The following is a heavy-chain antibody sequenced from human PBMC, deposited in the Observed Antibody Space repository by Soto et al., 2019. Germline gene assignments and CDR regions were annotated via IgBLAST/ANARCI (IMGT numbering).Heavy chain of an antibody. CDR3: AKGGYCSGGSCYYYYYGMDV. CDR1: GFTFSSYG. D-gene: IGHD2-15*01. J-gene: IGHJ6*02. CDR2: ISYDGSNK. Sequence: QVQLVESGGGVVQPGRSLRLSCAASGFTFSSYGMHWVRQAPGKGLEWVAVISYDGSNKYYADSVKGRFTISRDNSKNKLYLQMNSLRAEDTAVYYCAKGGYCSGGSCYYYYYGMDVWGQGTTVTVSS. V-gene: IGHV3-30*18.